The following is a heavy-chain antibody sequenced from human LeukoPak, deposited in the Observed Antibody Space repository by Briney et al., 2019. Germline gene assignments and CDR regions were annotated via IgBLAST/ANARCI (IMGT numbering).Heavy chain of an antibody. CDR2: IYHSGST. D-gene: IGHD5-18*01. V-gene: IGHV4-30-2*01. CDR1: GGSISSGGYY. Sequence: SQTLSLTCTVSGGSISSGGYYWSWIRQPPGKGLEWIGYIYHSGSTYYNPSLKSRVTISVDRSKNQFSLKLSSVTAADAAVYYCARFRGYSYARYYYYYYGMDVWGQGTTVTVSS. CDR3: ARFRGYSYARYYYYYYGMDV. J-gene: IGHJ6*02.